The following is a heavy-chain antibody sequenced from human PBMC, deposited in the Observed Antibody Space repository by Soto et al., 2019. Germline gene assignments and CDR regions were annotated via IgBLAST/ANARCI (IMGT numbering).Heavy chain of an antibody. CDR2: ISYDGSNK. V-gene: IGHV3-30*18. Sequence: GGSLRLSCAASGFTFSCYGMHWVRQAPGKGLEWVAVISYDGSNKYYADSVKGRFTISRDNSKNTLYLQMNSLRAEDTAVYYCAKDMTPPHYYGSGVLGHYFDYWGQGTLVTVSS. D-gene: IGHD3-10*01. CDR3: AKDMTPPHYYGSGVLGHYFDY. CDR1: GFTFSCYG. J-gene: IGHJ4*02.